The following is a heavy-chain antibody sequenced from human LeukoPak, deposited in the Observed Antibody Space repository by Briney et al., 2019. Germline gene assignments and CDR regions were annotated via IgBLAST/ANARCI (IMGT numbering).Heavy chain of an antibody. D-gene: IGHD3-16*01. Sequence: GGSLRLSCAASGFTFSDYSMCWIRQAPGKGLEWVSYISSSSSYTNYADSVKGRFTISRDNAKNSLYLQMTSLRAEDTALYFCVRGLGGDWGQGTMLTVSS. V-gene: IGHV3-11*05. CDR1: GFTFSDYS. CDR3: VRGLGGD. J-gene: IGHJ3*01. CDR2: ISSSSSYT.